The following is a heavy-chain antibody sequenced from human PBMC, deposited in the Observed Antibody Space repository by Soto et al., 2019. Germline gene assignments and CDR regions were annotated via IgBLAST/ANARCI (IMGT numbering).Heavy chain of an antibody. CDR2: IYYSGST. V-gene: IGHV4-31*03. J-gene: IGHJ5*02. CDR1: GGSISSGGYY. D-gene: IGHD3-3*01. Sequence: QVQLQESGPGLVKPSQTLSLTCTVSGGSISSGGYYWSWIRQHPGKGLEWIGYIYYSGSTYYNPSLKVRVTISVDTSKNPSSLKLTSVTAADTAVYYCARERRDTRITICGVVPAYNWFDPWGQGTLVTVSS. CDR3: ARERRDTRITICGVVPAYNWFDP.